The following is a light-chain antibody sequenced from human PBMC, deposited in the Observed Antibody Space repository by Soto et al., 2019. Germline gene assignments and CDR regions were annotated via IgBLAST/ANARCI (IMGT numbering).Light chain of an antibody. CDR2: LGS. V-gene: IGKV2-28*01. J-gene: IGKJ1*01. Sequence: DIVMTQSPLSLPVTPGEPASISCRSSQSLLHSNGYNYLDWYLQKPGQSPQLLIYLGSYRASGVPDRFSGSGSGTDFTLKISRVEAEDVGVYYCMQALQTPPTFGQGTKVDIK. CDR1: QSLLHSNGYNY. CDR3: MQALQTPPT.